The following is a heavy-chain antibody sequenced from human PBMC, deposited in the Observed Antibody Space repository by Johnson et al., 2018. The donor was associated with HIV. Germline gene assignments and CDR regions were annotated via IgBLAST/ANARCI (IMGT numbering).Heavy chain of an antibody. J-gene: IGHJ3*02. CDR3: AIPSTESAFDI. V-gene: IGHV3-33*01. CDR2: IWYDGSNK. CDR1: GFTFSSYG. D-gene: IGHD1-1*01. Sequence: QVQLVESGGGVVQPGRSLRLSCAASGFTFSSYGMHWVRQAPGKGLEWVAVIWYDGSNKYYADSVKGRFTISRDNSKNTLYLQMNSLRAEDTAVYYCAIPSTESAFDIWGQGTMVTVSS.